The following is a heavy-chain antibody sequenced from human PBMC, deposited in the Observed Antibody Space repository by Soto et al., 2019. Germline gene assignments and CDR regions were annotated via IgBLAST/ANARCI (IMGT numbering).Heavy chain of an antibody. CDR3: ASDWSGYSSYYYGMAV. D-gene: IGHD3-3*01. CDR1: GYTFTSYG. Sequence: QVQLVQSGAEVKKPGASVKVSCKASGYTFTSYGISWVRQAPGQGFEWRGWTTPNNGNTNYAQKLQGRGTMTTDTSTSTAYMELRSLRSDDTAVYYCASDWSGYSSYYYGMAVWGQGTTVTVSS. CDR2: TTPNNGNT. V-gene: IGHV1-18*04. J-gene: IGHJ6*02.